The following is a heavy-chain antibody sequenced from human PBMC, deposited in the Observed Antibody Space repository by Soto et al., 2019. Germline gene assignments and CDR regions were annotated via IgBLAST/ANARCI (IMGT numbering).Heavy chain of an antibody. J-gene: IGHJ4*02. CDR3: AGVRCGEGSKMDY. Sequence: QVQLVQSGAEVKKPGSSVKVSCKASGGTFSSYAISWVRQAPGQGLGWMGGIIPIFGTANYAQKFQGRVTITADKSTSIAYRELSSLRSEDTDVYYCAGVRCGEGSKMDYWGQGTLVTVSS. V-gene: IGHV1-69*14. D-gene: IGHD2-21*01. CDR2: IIPIFGTA. CDR1: GGTFSSYA.